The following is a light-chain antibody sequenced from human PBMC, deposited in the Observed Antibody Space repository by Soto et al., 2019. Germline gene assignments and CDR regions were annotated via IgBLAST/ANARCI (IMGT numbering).Light chain of an antibody. CDR1: SSRIGNYY. CDR2: END. V-gene: IGLV1-51*02. J-gene: IGLJ1*01. Sequence: QSVLTQLPSVSAAPGQKVTKYCSGGSSRIGNYYVSWHQQLPGTAPKLLIYENDKRPSGIPDRFSSSKSGTSATLGITGLQTGDEADYYCGTWDSSLSIFVFGTGTKVTVL. CDR3: GTWDSSLSIFV.